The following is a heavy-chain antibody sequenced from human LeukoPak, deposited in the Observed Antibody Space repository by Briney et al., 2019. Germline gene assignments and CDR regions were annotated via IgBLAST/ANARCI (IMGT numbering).Heavy chain of an antibody. J-gene: IGHJ4*02. CDR2: INHSGST. CDR1: GGSFSGYY. D-gene: IGHD6-19*01. CDR3: ARVGQWLVRLIDY. V-gene: IGHV4-34*01. Sequence: PSETLSLTCAVYGGSFSGYYWSWIRQPPGKGLEWIGEINHSGSTNYNPSLKSRVTISVDTSKNQFSLKLSSVTAADTAVYYCARVGQWLVRLIDYWGQGTLVTVSS.